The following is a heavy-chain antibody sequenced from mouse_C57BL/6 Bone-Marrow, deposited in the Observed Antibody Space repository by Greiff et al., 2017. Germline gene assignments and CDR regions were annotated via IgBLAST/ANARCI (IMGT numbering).Heavy chain of an antibody. J-gene: IGHJ3*01. CDR1: GFTFSSYG. V-gene: IGHV5-6*01. CDR3: ARHGDYYDYAWFAY. Sequence: VQLKESGGDLVKPGGSLKLSCAASGFTFSSYGMSWVRQTPDKRLEWVATISSGGSYTYYPDSVKGRFTISRDNAKNTLYLQMSSLKSEDTAMYYCARHGDYYDYAWFAYWGQGTLVTVSA. CDR2: ISSGGSYT. D-gene: IGHD2-4*01.